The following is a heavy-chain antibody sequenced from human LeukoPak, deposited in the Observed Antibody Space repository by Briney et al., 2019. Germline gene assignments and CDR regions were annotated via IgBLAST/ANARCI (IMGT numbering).Heavy chain of an antibody. CDR3: ARDGSPSCTGGSCYSLDF. CDR1: GGSFSGYY. J-gene: IGHJ4*02. Sequence: PSETLSLTCAVYGGSFSGYYWSWIRQPPGKGLEWIGEINHSGSTNYNPSLKRRVTISVDTSKNQFSLSLTSVTAADTAVYYCARDGSPSCTGGSCYSLDFWGQGTLVAVSS. V-gene: IGHV4-34*01. CDR2: INHSGST. D-gene: IGHD2-15*01.